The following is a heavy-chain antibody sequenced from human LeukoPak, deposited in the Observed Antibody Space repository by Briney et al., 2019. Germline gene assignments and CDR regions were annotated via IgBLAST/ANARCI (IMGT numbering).Heavy chain of an antibody. CDR3: AKAWAVAEYGSGSSDFDY. J-gene: IGHJ4*02. CDR1: GFTFSSYA. D-gene: IGHD3-10*01. CDR2: ISYDGSNK. V-gene: IGHV3-30-3*01. Sequence: PGGSLRLSCAASGFTFSSYAMHWVRQAPGKGLEWVAVISYDGSNKYYADSVKGRFTISRDNSKNTLYLQMNSLRAEDTAVYYCAKAWAVAEYGSGSSDFDYWGQGTLVTVSS.